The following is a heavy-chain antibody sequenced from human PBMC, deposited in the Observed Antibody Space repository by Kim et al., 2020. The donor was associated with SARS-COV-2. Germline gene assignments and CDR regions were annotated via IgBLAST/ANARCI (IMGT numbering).Heavy chain of an antibody. V-gene: IGHV1-46*01. Sequence: YAQKFQGRVTMTRDTSTSTVYMELSSLRSEDTAVYYCARDPGYSSSWYDYWGQGTLVTVSS. D-gene: IGHD6-13*01. J-gene: IGHJ4*02. CDR3: ARDPGYSSSWYDY.